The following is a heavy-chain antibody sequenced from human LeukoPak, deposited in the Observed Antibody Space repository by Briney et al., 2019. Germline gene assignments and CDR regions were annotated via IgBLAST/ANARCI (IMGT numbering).Heavy chain of an antibody. Sequence: ASVKVSCKASGGTFSSYTISWVRQAPGQGLEWMGRIIPILGIANYAQKFQGRVTITADKSTSTAYMELSSLRSEDTAVYYCARDHYGDYSVLYAFDIWGQGTMVTVSS. CDR3: ARDHYGDYSVLYAFDI. J-gene: IGHJ3*02. V-gene: IGHV1-69*04. D-gene: IGHD4-17*01. CDR2: IIPILGIA. CDR1: GGTFSSYT.